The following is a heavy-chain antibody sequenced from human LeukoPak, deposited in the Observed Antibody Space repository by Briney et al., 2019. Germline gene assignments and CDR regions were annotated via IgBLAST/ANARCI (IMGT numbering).Heavy chain of an antibody. V-gene: IGHV3-48*01. CDR2: ISGSSSTI. J-gene: IGHJ6*02. Sequence: GGSLRLSCAASGFTFSSYSINWVRQAPGKGLEWVSYISGSSSTIYYADSVKGRFTISRDNAKNSLYLQMSNLRAEDTAVYFCARGGGLDVWGQGATVTVSS. CDR3: ARGGGLDV. D-gene: IGHD3-16*01. CDR1: GFTFSSYS.